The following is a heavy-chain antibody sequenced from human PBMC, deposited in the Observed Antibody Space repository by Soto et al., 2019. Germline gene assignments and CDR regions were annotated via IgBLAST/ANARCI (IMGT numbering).Heavy chain of an antibody. J-gene: IGHJ4*02. CDR2: IYYSGST. Sequence: PSETLSLTCTVSGGSISSYYWGWIRQPPGKGLEWIGSIYYSGSTYYNPSLKSRVTISVDTSKNQFSLKLSSVTAADTAVYYCARHVSSSGVYYFDYWGQGTLVTVS. D-gene: IGHD2-15*01. CDR1: GGSISSYY. V-gene: IGHV4-39*01. CDR3: ARHVSSSGVYYFDY.